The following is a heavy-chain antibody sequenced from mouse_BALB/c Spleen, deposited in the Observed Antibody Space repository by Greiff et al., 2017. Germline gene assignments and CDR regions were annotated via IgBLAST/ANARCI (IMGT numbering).Heavy chain of an antibody. Sequence: VQLQPSGPELVKPGASVTISCKTSGYTFTEYTMHWVQPSHGKSLEWSGGINPNNGGTSYNQKFKGKATLTVDKSSSTAYMELRSLTSEDSAVYYCARDVSLLRRWYFDVWGAGTTVTVSS. D-gene: IGHD1-2*01. CDR3: ARDVSLLRRWYFDV. CDR1: GYTFTEYT. J-gene: IGHJ1*01. CDR2: INPNNGGT. V-gene: IGHV1-18*01.